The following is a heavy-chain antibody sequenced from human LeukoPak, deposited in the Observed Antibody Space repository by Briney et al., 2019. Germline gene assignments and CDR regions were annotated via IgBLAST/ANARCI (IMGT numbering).Heavy chain of an antibody. CDR2: IYTSGST. D-gene: IGHD6-19*01. Sequence: SETLSLTCTVSGGSISSGSYYWSWIRQPAGKGLEWIGRIYTSGSTNYNPSLKSRVTISVDTSKNQFSLKLSSVTAADTAVYYCAREGSGWYVGIWGQGTMVTVSS. CDR3: AREGSGWYVGI. J-gene: IGHJ3*02. CDR1: GGSISSGSYY. V-gene: IGHV4-61*02.